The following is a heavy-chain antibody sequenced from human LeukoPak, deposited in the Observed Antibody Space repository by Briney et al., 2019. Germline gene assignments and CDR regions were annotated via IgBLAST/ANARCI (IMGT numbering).Heavy chain of an antibody. Sequence: SETLSLTCTVSGGSISSSSYYWGWIRQPPGKGLEWIGSIYYSGSTYHNPSLKSRVTISVDTSKNQFSLKLSSMTAADTAMYYCARILYGYQADNWGQGTLVTVSS. CDR3: ARILYGYQADN. CDR1: GGSISSSSYY. D-gene: IGHD3-9*01. CDR2: IYYSGST. V-gene: IGHV4-39*07. J-gene: IGHJ4*02.